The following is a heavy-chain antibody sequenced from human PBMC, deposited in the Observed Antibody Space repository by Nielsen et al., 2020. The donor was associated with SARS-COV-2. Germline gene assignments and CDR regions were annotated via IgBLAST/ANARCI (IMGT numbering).Heavy chain of an antibody. Sequence: GESLKISCAASGFTFSSYSMNWVRQAPGKGLEWVSSISSNSSYIYYADSVKGRFTISRDNAKNSLYLQMNSLRAEDTAVYYCARDSLGEVLCDYWGQGTLVTVSS. V-gene: IGHV3-21*01. CDR2: ISSNSSYI. CDR1: GFTFSSYS. D-gene: IGHD3-16*01. J-gene: IGHJ4*02. CDR3: ARDSLGEVLCDY.